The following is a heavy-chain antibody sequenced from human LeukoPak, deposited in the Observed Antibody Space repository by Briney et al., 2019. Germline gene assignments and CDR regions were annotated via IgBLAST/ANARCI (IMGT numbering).Heavy chain of an antibody. CDR1: GGSVSSGSYY. CDR3: AATHYDYVWGSYRRYFDY. D-gene: IGHD3-16*02. V-gene: IGHV4-61*01. CDR2: IYYSGST. Sequence: SETLSLTCTVSGGSVSSGSYYWSWIRQPPGKGLEWIGYIYYSGSTNYNPSLKSRVTISVDTSKNQFSLKLSSVTAADTAVYYCAATHYDYVWGSYRRYFDYWGQGTLVTVSS. J-gene: IGHJ4*02.